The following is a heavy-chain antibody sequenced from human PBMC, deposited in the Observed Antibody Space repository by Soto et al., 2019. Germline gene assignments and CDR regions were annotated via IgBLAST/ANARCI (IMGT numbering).Heavy chain of an antibody. Sequence: EVQLLESGGGLVQPGGSLRLSCAASGFTFSNYAMNWVRQAPGKGLEWVSGISTSAHSTYYADSVKGRFTISRDNSKNTLYLQMSSLRAEDTAVYYCAKAHEDTVSVLVGGIFDYWGQGSLVTVSS. V-gene: IGHV3-23*01. CDR1: GFTFSNYA. CDR3: AKAHEDTVSVLVGGIFDY. CDR2: ISTSAHST. J-gene: IGHJ4*02. D-gene: IGHD2-15*01.